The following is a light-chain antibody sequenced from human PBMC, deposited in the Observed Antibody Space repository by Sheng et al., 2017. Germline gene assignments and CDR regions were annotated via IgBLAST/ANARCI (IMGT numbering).Light chain of an antibody. V-gene: IGKV3-11*01. CDR2: DAS. CDR3: CQRSSWPTIT. Sequence: EIVLTQSPATMSLSPGERATLSCRASQSVSRYLAWYQHKPGQAPRLLIYDASNRATGVPARFSGSGSGTDFTLTISSLEPEDFAAYFCCQRSSWPTITFGQGTRLEIK. J-gene: IGKJ5*01. CDR1: QSVSRY.